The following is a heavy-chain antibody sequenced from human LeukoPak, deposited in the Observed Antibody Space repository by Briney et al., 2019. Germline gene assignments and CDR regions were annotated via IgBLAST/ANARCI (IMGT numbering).Heavy chain of an antibody. CDR2: INPNSGGT. V-gene: IGHV1-2*02. J-gene: IGHJ4*02. D-gene: IGHD2-2*03. Sequence: ASVKVSCKASGYTFTGYYMHWVRQAPGQGLEWMGWINPNSGGTNYAQKFQGRVTMTRDTSISTAYMELSRLRSDDTAVHYCARIFHLDIVVVPAATPFDYWGQGTLVTVSS. CDR3: ARIFHLDIVVVPAATPFDY. CDR1: GYTFTGYY.